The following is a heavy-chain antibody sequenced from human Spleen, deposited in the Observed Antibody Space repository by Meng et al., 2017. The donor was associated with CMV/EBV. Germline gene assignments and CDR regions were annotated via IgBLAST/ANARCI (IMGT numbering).Heavy chain of an antibody. J-gene: IGHJ5*02. V-gene: IGHV4-30-4*01. D-gene: IGHD6-13*01. CDR2: IYYSGST. CDR1: GGSISSGGYY. Sequence: QVQLQESGPGLVKPSQTLSLTCAVSGGSISSGGYYWSWIRQPPGKGLEWIGYIYYSGSTYYNPSLKSRVTISVDTSKNQFSLKLSSVTAADTAVYYCARVKAAGTEWFDPWGQGTLVTVSS. CDR3: ARVKAAGTEWFDP.